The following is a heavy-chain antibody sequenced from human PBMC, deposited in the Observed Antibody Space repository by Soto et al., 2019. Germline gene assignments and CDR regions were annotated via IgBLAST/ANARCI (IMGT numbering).Heavy chain of an antibody. Sequence: EVQLVESGGGLVKPGGSLRLSCAASGFTFSSYSMNWVRQAPGKGLEWVSSISSSSSYIYYADSVKGRFTISRDNAKNLLSLRMNSLRAVDTAVYYCTLVVRAVSGVATVGPFDYWGQGTLVTVSS. D-gene: IGHD3-10*01. CDR2: ISSSSSYI. V-gene: IGHV3-21*01. J-gene: IGHJ4*02. CDR3: TLVVRAVSGVATVGPFDY. CDR1: GFTFSSYS.